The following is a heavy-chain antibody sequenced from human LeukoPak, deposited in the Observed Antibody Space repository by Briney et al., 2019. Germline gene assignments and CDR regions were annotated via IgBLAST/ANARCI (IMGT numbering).Heavy chain of an antibody. Sequence: ASVKVSCKASGYTFTSYAMNWVRQAPGQRLEWMGWINAGNGNTKYSQKFQGRVTITRDTSASTAYMELSSLRSEDTAVYYCARTGTVAYRGYSGYGGYWGQGTLVTVSS. CDR2: INAGNGNT. J-gene: IGHJ4*02. CDR3: ARTGTVAYRGYSGYGGY. CDR1: GYTFTSYA. V-gene: IGHV1-3*01. D-gene: IGHD5-12*01.